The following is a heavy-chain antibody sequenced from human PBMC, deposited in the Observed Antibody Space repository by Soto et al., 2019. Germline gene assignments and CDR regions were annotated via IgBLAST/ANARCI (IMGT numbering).Heavy chain of an antibody. J-gene: IGHJ5*02. Sequence: ASVKVSCKASGYTFTSYGISWVRQAPGQGLEWMGWISAYNGNTNYAQKLQGRVTMTTDTSTSTAYMELRSLRSDDTAVYYCARVIVGYNWKYPDGGNQFDPWGQGTLVTVSS. CDR1: GYTFTSYG. D-gene: IGHD1-7*01. CDR3: ARVIVGYNWKYPDGGNQFDP. V-gene: IGHV1-18*01. CDR2: ISAYNGNT.